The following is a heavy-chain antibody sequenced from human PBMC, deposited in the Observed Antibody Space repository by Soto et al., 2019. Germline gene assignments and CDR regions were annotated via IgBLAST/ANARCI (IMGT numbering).Heavy chain of an antibody. CDR2: ISASGGST. Sequence: GGSLRLSCAASGFSFNSYAMSWVRQAPGKGLEWVSGISASGGSTYYADSVKGRFTISRDNSKNTLLLHVNSLRVEDTALYYCAKTEKVGYCSSTTCSYFDYWGQGTLVTVSS. CDR1: GFSFNSYA. J-gene: IGHJ4*02. V-gene: IGHV3-23*01. D-gene: IGHD2-2*03. CDR3: AKTEKVGYCSSTTCSYFDY.